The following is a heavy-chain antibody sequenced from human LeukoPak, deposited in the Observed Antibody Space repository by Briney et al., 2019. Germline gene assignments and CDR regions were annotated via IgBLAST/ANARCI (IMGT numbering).Heavy chain of an antibody. CDR2: ISASGENT. J-gene: IGHJ4*02. V-gene: IGHV3-23*01. Sequence: PSGTLSLTCAVSGGSISSSNWWSWVRQAPGKGLEWVSSISASGENTYYADSVKGRFTISRDNSKNTLYLQMNSLRAEDTAVYYCARAPRRFRGIIITPLYYFDYWGQGTLVTVSS. CDR3: ARAPRRFRGIIITPLYYFDY. D-gene: IGHD3-10*01. CDR1: GGSISSSN.